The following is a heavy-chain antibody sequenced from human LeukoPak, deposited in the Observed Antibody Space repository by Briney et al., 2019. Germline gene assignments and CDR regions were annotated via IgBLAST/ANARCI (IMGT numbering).Heavy chain of an antibody. J-gene: IGHJ3*02. V-gene: IGHV3-23*01. CDR3: AKKRIRWELLWEAFDI. Sequence: PGGSLRLSCAASGFTFSSYAMSWVRQAPGKGLEWVSAISGSGGSTYYADSVKGRFTISRDNSKNTLYLQMNSLRAEDTAVYYCAKKRIRWELLWEAFDIWGQGTMVTVSS. CDR1: GFTFSSYA. CDR2: ISGSGGST. D-gene: IGHD1-26*01.